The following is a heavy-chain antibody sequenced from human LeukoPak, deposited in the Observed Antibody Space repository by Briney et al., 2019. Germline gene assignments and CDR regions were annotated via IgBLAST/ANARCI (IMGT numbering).Heavy chain of an antibody. CDR3: ARRGSTGWCYFDY. Sequence: GESLQISCQGSGYSFTSYWIAWVRQMPGKGLEWMGIIYPGDSDTRYSPSFQGQVTISADKSISTAYLRWSSLKASDTAIYYCARRGSTGWCYFDYWGQGTLVTVSS. J-gene: IGHJ4*02. CDR1: GYSFTSYW. D-gene: IGHD6-19*01. V-gene: IGHV5-51*01. CDR2: IYPGDSDT.